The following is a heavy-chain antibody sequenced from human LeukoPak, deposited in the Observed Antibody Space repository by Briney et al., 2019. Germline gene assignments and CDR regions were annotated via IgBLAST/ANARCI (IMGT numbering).Heavy chain of an antibody. D-gene: IGHD6-19*01. CDR2: IYYSGST. Sequence: SETLSLTCTVSGGSISSSSYYWGWIRQPPGKGLEWIGSIYYSGSTYYNPSLKSRVTISVDTSKNQFSLKLSSVTAADTAVYYCARESAWFGQWLVPGRDYWGQGTLVTVSS. J-gene: IGHJ4*02. V-gene: IGHV4-39*07. CDR3: ARESAWFGQWLVPGRDY. CDR1: GGSISSSSYY.